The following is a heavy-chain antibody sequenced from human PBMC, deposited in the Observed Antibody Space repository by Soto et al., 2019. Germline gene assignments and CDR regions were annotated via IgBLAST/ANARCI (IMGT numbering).Heavy chain of an antibody. V-gene: IGHV4-39*01. CDR2: IYYSGST. CDR1: GGSLSSSSYY. Sequence: SETLSLTCTVSGGSLSSSSYYWGWIRQPPGKGLEWIGSIYYSGSTYYNPSLKSRVTISVDTSKNQFSLKLSSVTAADTAVYYCASPKIAFYNWFAPWGQGTLVTVS. CDR3: ASPKIAFYNWFAP. D-gene: IGHD3-3*02. J-gene: IGHJ5*02.